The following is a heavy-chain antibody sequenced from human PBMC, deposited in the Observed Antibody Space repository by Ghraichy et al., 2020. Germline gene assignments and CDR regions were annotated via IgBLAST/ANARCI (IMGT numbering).Heavy chain of an antibody. CDR3: ATKGVRGVITHDTRGYYYYYMDV. CDR2: IYHSGST. Sequence: SETLSLTCAVSGGSISSSTWWIWVRQPPGKGLEWIGEIYHSGSTNYNPSLKSRVTMAVDKSKNQFSLKLSSVTAADTAVYYCATKGVRGVITHDTRGYYYYYMDVWGKGTTVTVSS. D-gene: IGHD3-10*01. V-gene: IGHV4-4*02. CDR1: GGSISSSTW. J-gene: IGHJ6*03.